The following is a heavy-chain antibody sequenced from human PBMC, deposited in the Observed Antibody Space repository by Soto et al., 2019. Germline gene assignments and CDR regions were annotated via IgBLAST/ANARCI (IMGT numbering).Heavy chain of an antibody. CDR2: IFPSGTT. CDR1: GGSLSGATYS. Sequence: LSLTCGVSGGSLSGATYSWNWIRQPPGKGLEWIGYIFPSGTTYYNPSLKSRVTISIDVSKSQFSLSLRSLTAADTAVYYCARSREFDYWSQGTLVTVSS. V-gene: IGHV4-30-2*01. CDR3: ARSREFDY. J-gene: IGHJ4*02.